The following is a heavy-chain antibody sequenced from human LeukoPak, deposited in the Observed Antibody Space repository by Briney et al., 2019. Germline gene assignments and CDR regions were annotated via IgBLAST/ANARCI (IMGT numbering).Heavy chain of an antibody. CDR3: ARDTAARPLDY. J-gene: IGHJ4*02. CDR1: GGSISSSSYY. D-gene: IGHD6-6*01. Sequence: SETLSLTCTVSGGSISSSSYYWGWIRQPPGKGLEWIGSIYYSGSTYYNPSLKSRVTISVDTSKNQFSLKLSSVTAADTAVYYCARDTAARPLDYWGQGTLVTVSS. CDR2: IYYSGST. V-gene: IGHV4-39*02.